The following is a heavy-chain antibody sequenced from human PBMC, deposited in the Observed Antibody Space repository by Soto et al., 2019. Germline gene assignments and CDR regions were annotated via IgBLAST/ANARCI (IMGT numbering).Heavy chain of an antibody. CDR1: GFTFSSYA. Sequence: EVQLLESGGGLVQPGGSLRLSCAASGFTFSSYAMSWVRQAPGKGLEWVSAISGTGGSTSYADSVKSRFTMSRDNSGNTLYLQMNSLRAEDTAVYYCAKGEFYYYYYRMDVWGQGTTVTVSS. CDR3: AKGEFYYYYYRMDV. J-gene: IGHJ6*02. V-gene: IGHV3-23*01. CDR2: ISGTGGST.